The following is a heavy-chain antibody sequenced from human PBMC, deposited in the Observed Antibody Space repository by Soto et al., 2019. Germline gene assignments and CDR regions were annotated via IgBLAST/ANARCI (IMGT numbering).Heavy chain of an antibody. D-gene: IGHD3-10*01. V-gene: IGHV4-30-4*01. CDR3: ARGFRGVYFDF. Sequence: TSETLALTCTVSGGSITSGDYYWSWIRQPPGKGLEWIGYIYYSATTYYNPSLKSRLTISIDTSKNQFSLKLSSVTAADTAVYFCARGFRGVYFDFWGQGTLVT. CDR2: IYYSATT. CDR1: GGSITSGDYY. J-gene: IGHJ4*02.